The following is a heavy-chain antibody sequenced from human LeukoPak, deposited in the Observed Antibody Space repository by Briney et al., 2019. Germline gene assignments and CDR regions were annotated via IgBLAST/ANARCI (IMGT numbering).Heavy chain of an antibody. Sequence: GGSLRLSCAASGFTFINAWLSWVRPALGKGLEWVGRIKSKTDGGTTDYAAPVKGRFTISRDDSKNTLYLQMNSLKTEDTAVYYCTTEGLDYGDTGYWGQGTLVTVSS. D-gene: IGHD4-17*01. CDR3: TTEGLDYGDTGY. V-gene: IGHV3-15*01. CDR2: IKSKTDGGTT. J-gene: IGHJ4*02. CDR1: GFTFINAW.